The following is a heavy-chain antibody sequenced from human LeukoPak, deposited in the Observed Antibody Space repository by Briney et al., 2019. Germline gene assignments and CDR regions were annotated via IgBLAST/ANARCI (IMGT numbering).Heavy chain of an antibody. J-gene: IGHJ4*02. CDR2: INPNSGGT. V-gene: IGHV1-2*02. CDR3: ARGTSGSYYCLDY. Sequence: ASVKVSCKASGYTFTDYYLHWVRQAPGQGLEWMGWINPNSGGTNYARKFQGRVTMTRDTSISTAYMELSRLRSDDTAVYYCARGTSGSYYCLDYWGQGTLVTVSS. D-gene: IGHD1-26*01. CDR1: GYTFTDYY.